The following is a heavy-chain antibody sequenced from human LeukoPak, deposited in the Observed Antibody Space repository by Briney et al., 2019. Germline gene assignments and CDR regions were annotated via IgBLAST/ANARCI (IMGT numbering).Heavy chain of an antibody. CDR2: ISAYNGNT. V-gene: IGHV1-18*01. Sequence: SVRVSCKASGYTFTSYGMSWVRQAPGQGLEWMGWISAYNGNTNYAQKLQGRVTMTTDPSTSTAYMELRSLRSDDTAVYYCARDSVGATPFDYWGQGTLVTVSS. D-gene: IGHD1-26*01. CDR3: ARDSVGATPFDY. J-gene: IGHJ4*02. CDR1: GYTFTSYG.